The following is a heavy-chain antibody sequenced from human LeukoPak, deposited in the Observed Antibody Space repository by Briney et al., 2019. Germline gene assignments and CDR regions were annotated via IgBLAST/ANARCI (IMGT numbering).Heavy chain of an antibody. CDR3: ARCSSGWYFGAGDDWFDP. CDR2: IKSKTDGGTT. CDR1: GFTFSNAW. Sequence: GGSLRLSCAASGFTFSNAWMSWVRQAPGKGLEWVGRIKSKTDGGTTDYAAPVKGRFTISRDDSKNTLYLQMNSLRAEDTAVYYCARCSSGWYFGAGDDWFDPWGQGTLVTVSS. D-gene: IGHD6-19*01. J-gene: IGHJ5*02. V-gene: IGHV3-15*01.